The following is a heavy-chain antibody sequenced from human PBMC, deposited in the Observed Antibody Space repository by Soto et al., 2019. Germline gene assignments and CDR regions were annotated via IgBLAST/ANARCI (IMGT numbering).Heavy chain of an antibody. CDR1: GYSFTSYW. CDR3: ARSSSVTTDYYYGMDV. J-gene: IGHJ6*02. Sequence: GESLKISCKGSGYSFTSYWIGWVRRMPGKGLEWMGSIYPGDSDTRYSPSFQGQVAISADKSISTAYLQWSSLKAADTAMYYCARSSSVTTDYYYGMDVWGQGTTVTVSS. CDR2: IYPGDSDT. V-gene: IGHV5-51*01. D-gene: IGHD4-17*01.